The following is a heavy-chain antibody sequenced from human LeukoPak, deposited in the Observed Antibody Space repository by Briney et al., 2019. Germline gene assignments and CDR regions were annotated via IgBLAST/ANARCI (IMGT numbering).Heavy chain of an antibody. J-gene: IGHJ3*02. D-gene: IGHD3-10*01. CDR1: GFTFSSYS. Sequence: PGGSLRLSWAASGFTFSSYSMNWVRQAPGKGLEWVSSISSSSSYIYYADSVKGRFTISRDNAKNSLYLQMNSLRAEDTAVYYCARDLLWFGELSGAFDIWGQGTMVTVSS. CDR2: ISSSSSYI. V-gene: IGHV3-21*01. CDR3: ARDLLWFGELSGAFDI.